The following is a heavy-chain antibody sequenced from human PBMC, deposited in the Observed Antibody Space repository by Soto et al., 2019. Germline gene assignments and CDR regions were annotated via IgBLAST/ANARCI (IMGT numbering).Heavy chain of an antibody. CDR2: TSYDGSNN. V-gene: IGHV3-33*05. D-gene: IGHD3-16*01. CDR1: GFTFRSYA. J-gene: IGHJ4*02. Sequence: QVQLVESGGGVVQPGTSLRLSCVGSGFTFRSYAIHWVRQAPGKGLEWVALTSYDGSNNFYGDSVKGRFTISRDNSRKTVEVPIGSLGTEDTALVLWGRWGAEGGLDVWGQGTLVSVSS. CDR3: GRWGAEGGLDV.